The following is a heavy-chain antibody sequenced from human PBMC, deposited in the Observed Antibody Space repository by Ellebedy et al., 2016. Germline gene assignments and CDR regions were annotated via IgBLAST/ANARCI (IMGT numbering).Heavy chain of an antibody. D-gene: IGHD2-2*01. CDR1: GFTVSRNY. V-gene: IGHV3-53*01. CDR2: ITDAGTT. Sequence: GGSLRLSCAASGFTVSRNYMSWVRQAPGKGLEWVASITDAGTTYYADSVRGRFTIARDNSKNTLFLQLNSLRAGDTAVYYCARHRYFSSSWYYFDYWGRGTLVSVSS. J-gene: IGHJ4*02. CDR3: ARHRYFSSSWYYFDY.